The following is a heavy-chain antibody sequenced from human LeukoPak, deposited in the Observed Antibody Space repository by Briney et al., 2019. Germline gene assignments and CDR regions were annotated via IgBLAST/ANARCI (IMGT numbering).Heavy chain of an antibody. J-gene: IGHJ3*02. V-gene: IGHV3-48*03. CDR1: GFTLSSNE. CDR2: ITCDGSTI. D-gene: IGHD2-2*02. Sequence: GGSLRLSCAASGFTLSSNEMGWFRQAPGKGLGWVYYITCDGSTIYYADSVKGRFTISRDNTKNSLYLQMNSLRAEDTAVYYCARERGGYCSGATCYKAFDSWGQGTMVTVSS. CDR3: ARERGGYCSGATCYKAFDS.